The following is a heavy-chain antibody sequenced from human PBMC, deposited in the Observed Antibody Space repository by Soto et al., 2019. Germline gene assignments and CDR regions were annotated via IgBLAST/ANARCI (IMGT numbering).Heavy chain of an antibody. J-gene: IGHJ5*02. CDR1: GGTFSSYA. D-gene: IGHD3-3*01. CDR2: ISPIFGTA. V-gene: IGHV1-69*01. Sequence: QVQLVQSGAEVKKPGSSVKVSCKASGGTFSSYAISWVRQAPGQGLEWMGGISPIFGTANYAQKFQGRVTITEDESTSTAYMELSSLRSEDTAVYYCARVGYYDFWSGNNWFDPWGQGTLVTVSS. CDR3: ARVGYYDFWSGNNWFDP.